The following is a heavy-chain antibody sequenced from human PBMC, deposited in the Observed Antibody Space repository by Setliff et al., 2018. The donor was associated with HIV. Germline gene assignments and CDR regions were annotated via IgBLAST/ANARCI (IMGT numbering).Heavy chain of an antibody. D-gene: IGHD3-10*02. J-gene: IGHJ4*02. CDR1: GYSISSGYY. V-gene: IGHV4-38-2*02. CDR3: ARDMSPMFPYYFDD. Sequence: PSETLSLTCAVSGYSISSGYYWGWIRQPPGKGLEWIGSISHSGSTYYNPSLKSRVTISVETSKNQFSLKLSSVTAADTAVYYCARDMSPMFPYYFDDWGQGTLVTVSS. CDR2: ISHSGST.